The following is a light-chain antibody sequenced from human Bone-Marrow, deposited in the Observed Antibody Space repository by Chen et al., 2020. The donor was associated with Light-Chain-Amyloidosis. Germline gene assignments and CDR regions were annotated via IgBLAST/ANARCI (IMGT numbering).Light chain of an antibody. V-gene: IGLV1-44*01. CDR2: INN. Sequence: VLTTPPPASGTPAQRATHACSGSSSNNGSNTVNWYQQHPGTAPTLLIYINNQRPSGVPDRFSGSKSGTSASLAISGLQSEDEADYYCAAWDDSLNGPIFGTGTKVTVL. CDR1: SSNNGSNT. CDR3: AAWDDSLNGPI. J-gene: IGLJ1*01.